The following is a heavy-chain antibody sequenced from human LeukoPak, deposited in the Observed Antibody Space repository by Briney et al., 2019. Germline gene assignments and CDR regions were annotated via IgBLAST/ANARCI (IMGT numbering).Heavy chain of an antibody. V-gene: IGHV3-48*03. D-gene: IGHD3-16*01. Sequence: GGSLRLSCAASGFTFSSYEMNWVRQAPGKGLEWVSYISSSGSTIYYADSVKGRFTISRDNAKNSLYLQMNSLRAEDTAVYYCARVLGIWSSADYWGQGTLVTVSS. J-gene: IGHJ4*02. CDR3: ARVLGIWSSADY. CDR1: GFTFSSYE. CDR2: ISSSGSTI.